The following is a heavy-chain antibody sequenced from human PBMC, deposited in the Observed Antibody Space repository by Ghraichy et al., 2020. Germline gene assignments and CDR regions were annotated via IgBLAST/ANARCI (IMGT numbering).Heavy chain of an antibody. J-gene: IGHJ5*02. D-gene: IGHD3-10*01. CDR3: ARSPGGSYNWFDP. Sequence: ETLSLTCVASKFTFSSYTMNWVRQAPGKGLEWVSYISSGSSTIYYADSVKGRFTISRDNAKNSLYLQMNSLRAEDTAVYYCARSPGGSYNWFDPWGQGTLVTVSA. CDR2: ISSGSSTI. CDR1: KFTFSSYT. V-gene: IGHV3-48*04.